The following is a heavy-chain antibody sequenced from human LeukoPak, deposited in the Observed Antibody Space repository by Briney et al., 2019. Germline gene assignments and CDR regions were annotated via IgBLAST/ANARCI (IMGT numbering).Heavy chain of an antibody. D-gene: IGHD4-17*01. CDR2: IYYSGST. Sequence: SETLSLTCTVSGGSISSYYWSWIRQPREKGLEWIGYIYYSGSTNYNPSLKSRVTISVDTSKNQFSLKLSSVTAADTAVYYCARDSSGTVTGYYYYYMDVWGKGTTVTVSS. V-gene: IGHV4-59*01. CDR1: GGSISSYY. CDR3: ARDSSGTVTGYYYYYMDV. J-gene: IGHJ6*03.